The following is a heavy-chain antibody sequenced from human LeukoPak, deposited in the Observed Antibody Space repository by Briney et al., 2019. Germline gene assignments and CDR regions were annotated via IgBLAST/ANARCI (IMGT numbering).Heavy chain of an antibody. CDR1: GFTFNDYA. CDR3: ARDITGTTIGYFHH. CDR2: ISWNGDNI. D-gene: IGHD1-7*01. J-gene: IGHJ1*01. Sequence: GGSLRLSCAASGFTFNDYAMHWVRQAPGKGLEWVSGISWNGDNIGYADSVKGRFTISRDNAKNSLYLQMSSLRAEDTALYYCARDITGTTIGYFHHWGQGTLVTVPS. V-gene: IGHV3-9*01.